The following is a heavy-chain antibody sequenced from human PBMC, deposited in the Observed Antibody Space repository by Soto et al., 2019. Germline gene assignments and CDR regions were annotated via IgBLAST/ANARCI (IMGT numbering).Heavy chain of an antibody. CDR3: ARDWVHSYYGSGSYYIPPYYFDY. J-gene: IGHJ4*02. Sequence: GGSLRLSCAASGFTFSSYSMNWVRQAPGKGLEWVSYISSSSSTIYYADSVKGRFTISRDNAKNSLYLQMNSLRAEDTAVYYCARDWVHSYYGSGSYYIPPYYFDYWGQGTLVTVS. CDR2: ISSSSSTI. CDR1: GFTFSSYS. D-gene: IGHD3-10*01. V-gene: IGHV3-48*01.